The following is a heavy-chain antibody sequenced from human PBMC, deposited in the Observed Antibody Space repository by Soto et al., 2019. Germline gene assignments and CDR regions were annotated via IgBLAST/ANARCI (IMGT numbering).Heavy chain of an antibody. CDR3: TRDGAKQMFLSPLAD. J-gene: IGHJ4*02. D-gene: IGHD3-3*01. V-gene: IGHV1-69*01. CDR1: GDTFSKFA. Sequence: QVQFVQSGAVVKRPGSSVTVSCKTSGDTFSKFAFSWVRQAPGQGLECLGGIIPFLRTPSYAQPFRGRVTIIADESTNSVFLELSSLTPYDTAIYFCTRDGAKQMFLSPLADWGQGTLITVSS. CDR2: IIPFLRTP.